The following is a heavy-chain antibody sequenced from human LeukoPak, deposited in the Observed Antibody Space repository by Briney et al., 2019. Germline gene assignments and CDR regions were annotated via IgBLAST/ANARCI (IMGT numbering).Heavy chain of an antibody. J-gene: IGHJ4*02. CDR2: IKQDGSEK. CDR3: ARGELVATMFDY. CDR1: GFTFGSYW. V-gene: IGHV3-7*04. Sequence: GGSLRLSCAASGFTFGSYWMSWVRQAPGKGLEWVANIKQDGSEKYYVDSVKGRFTISRDNAKNSLYLQMNSLRAEDTAVYYCARGELVATMFDYWGQGTLVTVSS. D-gene: IGHD5-12*01.